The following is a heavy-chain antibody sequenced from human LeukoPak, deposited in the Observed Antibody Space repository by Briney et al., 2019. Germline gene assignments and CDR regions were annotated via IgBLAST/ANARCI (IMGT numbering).Heavy chain of an antibody. CDR1: GYTFTSYD. V-gene: IGHV1-8*01. CDR2: MNPNSGNT. CDR3: ARGHKRWLQFPYYYYYYMDV. D-gene: IGHD5-24*01. J-gene: IGHJ6*03. Sequence: ASVKVSCKASGYTFTSYDINWVRQATGQGLEWMGWMNPNSGNTGYAQKFQGRVTMTRNTSISTAYMELSSLRSEDTAVYYCARGHKRWLQFPYYYYYYMDVWGKGTTVTASS.